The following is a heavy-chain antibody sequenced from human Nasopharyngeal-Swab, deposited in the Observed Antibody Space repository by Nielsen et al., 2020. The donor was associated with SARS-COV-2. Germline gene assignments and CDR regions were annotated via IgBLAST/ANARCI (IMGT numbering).Heavy chain of an antibody. V-gene: IGHV3-48*02. D-gene: IGHD6-19*01. J-gene: IGHJ1*01. CDR1: GFSLSRHG. Sequence: GESLKISCAASGFSLSRHGMNWVRQAPGKGLEWVSSVGGSDDSTFYADSVKGRFTISRDDAKNSLYLQMNSLRDEDTAVYYCARGDVYNNGWPYFQHWGQGALVTVSS. CDR3: ARGDVYNNGWPYFQH. CDR2: VGGSDDST.